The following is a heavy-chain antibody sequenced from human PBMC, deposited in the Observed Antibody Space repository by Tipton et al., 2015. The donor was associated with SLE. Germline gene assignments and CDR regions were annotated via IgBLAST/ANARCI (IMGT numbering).Heavy chain of an antibody. V-gene: IGHV4-39*01. CDR2: LSFSANT. Sequence: TLSLTCIVSGGSINSSPYYWGWVRQTPGKGLEWLGSLSFSANTKYNPPLGSRVAISVDTSKNQFSLKLNSVTAADTAVYYCARHSGGTEWYVYWGQGIRVTVSS. D-gene: IGHD3-3*01. CDR1: GGSINSSPYY. CDR3: ARHSGGTEWYVY. J-gene: IGHJ4*02.